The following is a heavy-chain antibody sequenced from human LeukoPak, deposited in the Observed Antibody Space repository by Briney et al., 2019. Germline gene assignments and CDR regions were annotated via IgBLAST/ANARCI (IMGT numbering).Heavy chain of an antibody. J-gene: IGHJ1*01. V-gene: IGHV4-59*02. Sequence: SETLSLTCSVSGGSVGSNYWSWVRQPPGKGLEWIGYISYSGDTKYNPSLKSRLSMSVDTSKNQCSLMLTSVTAADTAVYYCARGSGWYPHWGQGPLVPVSS. CDR3: ARGSGWYPH. CDR1: GGSVGSNY. D-gene: IGHD6-19*01. CDR2: ISYSGDT.